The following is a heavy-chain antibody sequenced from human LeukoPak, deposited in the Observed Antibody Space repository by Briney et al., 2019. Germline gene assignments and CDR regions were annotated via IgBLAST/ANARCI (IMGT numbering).Heavy chain of an antibody. CDR2: ISGSGGST. V-gene: IGHV3-23*01. D-gene: IGHD3-10*01. J-gene: IGHJ4*02. CDR1: GFTFSSYA. CDR3: AKDSSMVRGVITDFDY. Sequence: GGSLRLSCAASGFTFSSYAMSWVRQAPGKGLEWVSAISGSGGSTYYADSVKGRFTTSRDNSKNTLYLQMNSLRAEDTAVYYCAKDSSMVRGVITDFDYWGQGTLVTVSS.